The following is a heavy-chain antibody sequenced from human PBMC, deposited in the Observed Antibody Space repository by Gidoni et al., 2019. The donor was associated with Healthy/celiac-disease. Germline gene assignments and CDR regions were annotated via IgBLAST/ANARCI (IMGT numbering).Heavy chain of an antibody. V-gene: IGHV1-3*01. D-gene: IGHD2-2*01. Sequence: QVQLVQSGAEGQKPGASVTVSCKASGYTFTSYAMHWVRQAPGQRLEWMGWTNAGNGNTKYSQKFQGRVTITRDTSASTAYMELSSLRSEDTAVYYCAREPYCSSTSGYPYGMDVWGQGTTVTVSS. J-gene: IGHJ6*02. CDR2: TNAGNGNT. CDR3: AREPYCSSTSGYPYGMDV. CDR1: GYTFTSYA.